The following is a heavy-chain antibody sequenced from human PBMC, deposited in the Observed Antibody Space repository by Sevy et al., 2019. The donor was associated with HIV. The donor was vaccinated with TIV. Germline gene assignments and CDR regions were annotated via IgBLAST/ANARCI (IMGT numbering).Heavy chain of an antibody. CDR1: GFTFRSYA. D-gene: IGHD6-19*01. CDR3: AKGVSWLVLGGYFDY. Sequence: GGSLRLSCEASGFTFRSYAMSWVRQAPGKGLEWVSGIIGSGDNTYYADSVKGRFTVSRDNPKNTLYVQMNSLRAEDTAVYYCAKGVSWLVLGGYFDYWGQGTPVTASS. J-gene: IGHJ4*02. V-gene: IGHV3-23*01. CDR2: IIGSGDNT.